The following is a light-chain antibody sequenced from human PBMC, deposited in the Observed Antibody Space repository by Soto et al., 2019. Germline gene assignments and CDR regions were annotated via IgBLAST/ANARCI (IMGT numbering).Light chain of an antibody. CDR1: KIGSKI. Sequence: YELTQPPSVSVAPGQTAKITCGGDKIGSKIVHWYRQRPDQALVVVVFDANDRPSGIPGGIAGARTGDEATLTISRVDAGDEAEYYSQVWASTAEFFVFGSGTKVT. CDR2: DAN. J-gene: IGLJ1*01. CDR3: QVWASTAEFFV. V-gene: IGLV3-21*02.